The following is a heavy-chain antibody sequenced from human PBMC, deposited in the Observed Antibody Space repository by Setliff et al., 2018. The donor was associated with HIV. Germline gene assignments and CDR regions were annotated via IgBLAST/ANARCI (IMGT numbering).Heavy chain of an antibody. J-gene: IGHJ6*02. Sequence: PSETLSLTCAVYGGSFSGYYWSWIRQPPGKGLEWIGYIYNTGSTYHSPSLESRVTISIDTSKNQFSLKLSSVTAADTAIYYCAREIWGQVAHVPYGMDVWGQGTTVTVSS. CDR2: IYNTGST. CDR3: AREIWGQVAHVPYGMDV. D-gene: IGHD5-12*01. V-gene: IGHV4-34*01. CDR1: GGSFSGYY.